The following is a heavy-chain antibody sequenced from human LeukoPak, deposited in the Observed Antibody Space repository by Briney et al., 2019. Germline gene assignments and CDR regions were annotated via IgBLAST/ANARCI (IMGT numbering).Heavy chain of an antibody. V-gene: IGHV3-33*05. D-gene: IGHD3-10*01. CDR3: GRHAYGGSPPLS. J-gene: IGHJ4*02. Sequence: GGSLRLSCAASGFTFSSYGMHWFRQAPGKGLEWVALISYDEADKYYAASVRGRFTISRDNSKNTVYFQMNSLRAEDTALYYCGRHAYGGSPPLSWGQGTLVTVSS. CDR1: GFTFSSYG. CDR2: ISYDEADK.